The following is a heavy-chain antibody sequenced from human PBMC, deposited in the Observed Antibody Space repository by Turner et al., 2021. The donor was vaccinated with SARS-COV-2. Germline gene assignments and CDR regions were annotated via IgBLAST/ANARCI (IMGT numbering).Heavy chain of an antibody. CDR3: VDRVSSGRYHYYGMDV. Sequence: HMHLVQSGPEVKRPGTSVKVSCKASGFTFVSSAMHWVRQARGQRPEWIGWIVAASGDTDYAQEFQERVTISRDMSTSTTYLELSSLRPDDTAVYYCVDRVSSGRYHYYGMDVWGQGATVTVSS. V-gene: IGHV1-58*02. D-gene: IGHD5-12*01. CDR1: GFTFVSSA. J-gene: IGHJ6*02. CDR2: IVAASGDT.